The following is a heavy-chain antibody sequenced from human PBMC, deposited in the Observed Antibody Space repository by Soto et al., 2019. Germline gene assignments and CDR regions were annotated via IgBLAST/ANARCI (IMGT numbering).Heavy chain of an antibody. CDR3: ARDWEFGY. V-gene: IGHV1-46*01. D-gene: IGHD1-26*01. CDR1: GYTFSSYY. CDR2: INPSGDST. Sequence: ASVKVSCKASGYTFSSYYMHWVRQAPGQGLEWMGVINPSGDSTSYAQKFQGRVTITRDTSTSTLFMELSSLRSEDTAVYFCARDWEFGYWGQGSLVPVSS. J-gene: IGHJ4*02.